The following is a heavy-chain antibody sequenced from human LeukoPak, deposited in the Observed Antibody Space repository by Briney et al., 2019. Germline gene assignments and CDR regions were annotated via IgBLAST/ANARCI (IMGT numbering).Heavy chain of an antibody. CDR2: ISYSGNT. CDR1: GGSLSSYY. Sequence: SETLSLTCTVSGGSLSSYYWSWIRQPPGKGLEWIGHISYSGNTNYKPSLKSRVTISVDTSKNQFSLKLSSVSDADTAVYYCARDHSSSWSYFDYWGQGTLVTVSS. CDR3: ARDHSSSWSYFDY. D-gene: IGHD6-13*01. V-gene: IGHV4-59*01. J-gene: IGHJ4*02.